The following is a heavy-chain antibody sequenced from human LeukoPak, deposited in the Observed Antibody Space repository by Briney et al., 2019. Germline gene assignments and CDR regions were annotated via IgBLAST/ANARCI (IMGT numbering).Heavy chain of an antibody. D-gene: IGHD2-15*01. CDR1: GGSFSGYY. V-gene: IGHV4-34*01. CDR3: ARVIVVVVAATRQGYWFDP. Sequence: SETLSLTCAVYGGSFSGYYWSWIRQPPGKGLEWIGEINHSGSTNYNPSLKSRVTISVDTSKNQFSLKLSSVTAADTAVYYCARVIVVVVAATRQGYWFDPWGQGTLVTVSS. J-gene: IGHJ5*02. CDR2: INHSGST.